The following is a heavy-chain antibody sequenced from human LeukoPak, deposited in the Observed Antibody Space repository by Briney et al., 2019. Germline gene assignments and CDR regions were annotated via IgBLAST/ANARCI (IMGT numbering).Heavy chain of an antibody. CDR2: INPSGGST. J-gene: IGHJ6*02. Sequence: ASVKVSCKASGYTFTSYYMHWVRQAPGQGLEWMGIINPSGGSTSYAQKFQGRVTMTRDTSTSTVYMELSSLRSEDTAVYYCARDRPYDILTGYPPLGYYYYGMDVWGQGTTVTVS. D-gene: IGHD3-9*01. V-gene: IGHV1-46*01. CDR3: ARDRPYDILTGYPPLGYYYYGMDV. CDR1: GYTFTSYY.